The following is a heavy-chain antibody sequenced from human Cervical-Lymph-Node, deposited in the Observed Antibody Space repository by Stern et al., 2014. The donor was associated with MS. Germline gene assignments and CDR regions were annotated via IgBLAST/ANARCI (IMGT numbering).Heavy chain of an antibody. CDR1: GFSLNSLG. V-gene: IGHV3-30*03. CDR2: ISFVGSNE. Sequence: DQLVESGGGVVQPGRSLRLSCAVSGFSLNSLGMHWVRQAPGKGLEWVAVISFVGSNERYGDSVKGRFSISRDISNNTLYLQMNSLRPEDTAVYYCLGVGDAMHVWGQGTTVIVSS. CDR3: LGVGDAMHV. J-gene: IGHJ6*02.